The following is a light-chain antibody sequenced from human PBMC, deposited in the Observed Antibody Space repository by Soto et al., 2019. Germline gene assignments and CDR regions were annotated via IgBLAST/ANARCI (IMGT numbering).Light chain of an antibody. V-gene: IGKV1-33*01. J-gene: IGKJ4*01. CDR3: QQYDNVELA. CDR1: QDITNY. Sequence: DIQMTQSPSSLSASVGDRVTITCQASQDITNYLNWNQQKPGKAPKVLIFDASNLKTGVPSRFSGSGSGTNFTLTISSLQPEDIATYYCQQYDNVELAFGGGTKVEIK. CDR2: DAS.